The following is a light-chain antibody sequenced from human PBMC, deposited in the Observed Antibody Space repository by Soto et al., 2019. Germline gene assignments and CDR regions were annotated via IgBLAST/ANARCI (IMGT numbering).Light chain of an antibody. CDR2: GAS. J-gene: IGKJ1*01. CDR3: QHYDTFPPA. V-gene: IGKV3-20*01. CDR1: QRVSSGS. Sequence: IVLTQSPGTLSLSPGERATLSCRASQRVSSGSLAWYHQEPVQDPRLLTYGASSRATGTPDRFSGSGSGTNFVLTIRRLEPEDFAVYYCQHYDTFPPAFGQGTKVEVK.